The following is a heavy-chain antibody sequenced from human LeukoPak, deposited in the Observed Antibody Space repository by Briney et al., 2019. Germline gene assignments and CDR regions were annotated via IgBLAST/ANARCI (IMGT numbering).Heavy chain of an antibody. J-gene: IGHJ5*02. D-gene: IGHD6-13*01. CDR2: IIPIFGTA. Sequence: SVKVSCKASGGTFSSYAISWVRQAPGQGLEWMGGIIPIFGTANYAQKFQGRVTITADESTSTAYMELSSLRSEDTAVYYCATGHLGYSSSWYDGWGQGTLVTVSS. CDR3: ATGHLGYSSSWYDG. V-gene: IGHV1-69*01. CDR1: GGTFSSYA.